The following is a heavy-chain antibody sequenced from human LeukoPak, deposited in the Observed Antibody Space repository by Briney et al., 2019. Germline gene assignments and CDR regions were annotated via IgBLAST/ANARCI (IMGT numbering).Heavy chain of an antibody. J-gene: IGHJ5*02. V-gene: IGHV4-34*01. CDR3: ARRVVITMVRGVIEYNWFDP. Sequence: PSETLSLTCAVYGGSFSGYYWSWIRQPPGKGLEWIGYISSSGSTNYSPSLKSRVTISVDTSKNQFSLKLSSVTAADTAVYYCARRVVITMVRGVIEYNWFDPWGQGTLVTVSS. CDR1: GGSFSGYY. D-gene: IGHD3-10*01. CDR2: ISSSGST.